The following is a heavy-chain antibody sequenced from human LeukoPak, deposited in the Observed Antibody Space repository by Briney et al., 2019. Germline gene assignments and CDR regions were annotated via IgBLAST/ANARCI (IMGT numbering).Heavy chain of an antibody. CDR2: IYHSGST. D-gene: IGHD3-3*01. V-gene: IGHV4-38-2*01. J-gene: IGHJ5*02. CDR3: ARADYDFWGGYLWFDP. CDR1: GYTIDSGYY. Sequence: PSETLSLTCAVSGYTIDSGYYWGWIRQPPGKGLEWIGSIYHSGSTYYNPSLKSRVTISVDTSKTHFSLKLSSVTAADTAVYYCARADYDFWGGYLWFDPWGQGTLVTVSS.